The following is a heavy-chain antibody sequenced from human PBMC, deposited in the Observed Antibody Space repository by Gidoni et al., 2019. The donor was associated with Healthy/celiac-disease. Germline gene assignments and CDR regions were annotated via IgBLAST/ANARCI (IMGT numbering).Heavy chain of an antibody. CDR3: ASFGGESNYYYYYGMDV. D-gene: IGHD7-27*01. Sequence: EVQLVESGGGLVQPGGSLRLSCAASGFPFRSYEMNWVRQAPGKGLEWVSYISSSGSTIYYADSVKGRFTISRDNAKNSLYLQMNSLRAEDTAVYYCASFGGESNYYYYYGMDVWGQGTTVTVSS. CDR2: ISSSGSTI. CDR1: GFPFRSYE. V-gene: IGHV3-48*03. J-gene: IGHJ6*02.